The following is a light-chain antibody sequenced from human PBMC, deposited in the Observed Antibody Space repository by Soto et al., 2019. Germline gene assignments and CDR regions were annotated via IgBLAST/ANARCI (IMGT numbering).Light chain of an antibody. Sequence: DIQMTQSPSTLSASVVYRVTTTFRASQSISSWLAWYQQKPGKAPNLLIYKASSLESGVPSRFSGSGSGTEFTLTISSLQPDDFATYYCQEYNTYSRTCGQGTKAAIK. CDR2: KAS. J-gene: IGKJ1*01. CDR3: QEYNTYSRT. V-gene: IGKV1-5*03. CDR1: QSISSW.